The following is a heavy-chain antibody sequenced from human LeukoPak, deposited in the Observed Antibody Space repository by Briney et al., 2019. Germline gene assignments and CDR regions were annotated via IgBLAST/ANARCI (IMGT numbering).Heavy chain of an antibody. V-gene: IGHV3-23*01. CDR2: INGIGGST. CDR3: AKDFRIGYSAHFDY. D-gene: IGHD2-21*01. Sequence: GGSLRLSCAASGFTFSTYAMSWVRQAPGKGLEWVSAINGIGGSTYYADSVKGRFSISRDNSKNTLYLQMDSLRGEDTAVYYCAKDFRIGYSAHFDYWGQGALVTVSS. CDR1: GFTFSTYA. J-gene: IGHJ4*02.